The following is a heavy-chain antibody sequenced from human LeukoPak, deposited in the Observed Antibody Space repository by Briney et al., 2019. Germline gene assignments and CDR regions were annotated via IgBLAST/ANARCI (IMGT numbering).Heavy chain of an antibody. Sequence: ASVKVSCKASGYTFPSYFMHWVRQAPGQGLEWMGIINPTGGSTTYAQKFQGRVTMTRDTSTSTVYMELSSLRSDDTAVYYCARTAARRFDHWGQGTLVTVSS. CDR1: GYTFPSYF. V-gene: IGHV1-46*01. D-gene: IGHD6-6*01. CDR3: ARTAARRFDH. J-gene: IGHJ4*02. CDR2: INPTGGST.